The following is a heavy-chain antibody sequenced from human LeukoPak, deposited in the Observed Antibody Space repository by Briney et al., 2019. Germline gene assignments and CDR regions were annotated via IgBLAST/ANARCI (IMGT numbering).Heavy chain of an antibody. D-gene: IGHD6-19*01. Sequence: GASVKVSCKASGYRFTDYHMHWVRQAPGQGLEWMGWINPNSGDTNYAQKFQGRVTTTRDTSISTAYMEVSRLRSDDTAVYYCARAPAGFNSGWFGYWGQGILVTVSS. CDR1: GYRFTDYH. J-gene: IGHJ4*02. CDR3: ARAPAGFNSGWFGY. V-gene: IGHV1-2*02. CDR2: INPNSGDT.